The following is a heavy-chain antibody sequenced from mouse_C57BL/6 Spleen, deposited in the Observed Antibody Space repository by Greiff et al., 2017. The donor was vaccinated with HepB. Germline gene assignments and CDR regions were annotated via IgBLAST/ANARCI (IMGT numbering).Heavy chain of an antibody. J-gene: IGHJ4*01. CDR2: IYWDDAK. CDR1: GFSLSTSGMG. D-gene: IGHD1-1*01. V-gene: IGHV8-12*01. Sequence: QVTLKESGPGILQSSQTLSLTCSFSGFSLSTSGMGVSWIRQPSGKGLEWLAHIYWDDAKRYNPSLKSRLTISKDTSRNQVFLKITSVDTADTATYYCARNYYGSSYWAMDYWGQGTSVTVSS. CDR3: ARNYYGSSYWAMDY.